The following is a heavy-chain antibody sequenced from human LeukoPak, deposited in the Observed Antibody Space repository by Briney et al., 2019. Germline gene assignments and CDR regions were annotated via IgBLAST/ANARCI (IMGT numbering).Heavy chain of an antibody. V-gene: IGHV3-23*01. J-gene: IGHJ4*02. CDR2: ISGSGGST. CDR1: GFTFSSYP. CDR3: APTPRGSVYYDSSGYSGVDY. D-gene: IGHD3-22*01. Sequence: GGSLRLSCAASGFTFSSYPMSGVRQAPGKGLEWVSAISGSGGSTYYAGSVKGRFTISRDNSKNTLYLQMNSLRAEDTAVYYCAPTPRGSVYYDSSGYSGVDYWGQGTLVTVSS.